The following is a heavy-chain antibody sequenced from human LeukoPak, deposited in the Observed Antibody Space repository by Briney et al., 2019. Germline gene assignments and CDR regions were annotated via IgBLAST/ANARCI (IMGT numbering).Heavy chain of an antibody. CDR3: ARKRIAAPIDY. J-gene: IGHJ4*02. D-gene: IGHD6-25*01. CDR2: INANSDGT. V-gene: IGHV1-2*02. CDR1: GYTFTGYY. Sequence: ASVKVSCKASGYTFTGYYMHWVRQAPGQGLEWMGWINANSDGTNSAQKFQGRVTMTRDTSISTVYMELSSLRPDDTAVYYCARKRIAAPIDYWGQGTLVTVSS.